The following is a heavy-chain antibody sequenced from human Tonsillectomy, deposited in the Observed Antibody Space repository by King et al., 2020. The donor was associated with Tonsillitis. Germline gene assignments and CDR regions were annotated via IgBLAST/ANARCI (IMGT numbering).Heavy chain of an antibody. J-gene: IGHJ4*02. D-gene: IGHD5-18*01. V-gene: IGHV3-23*04. CDR2: VKDSGDNT. CDR1: GFTFSDYA. CDR3: AKVVDVPMVNYFES. Sequence: VQLVESGGGLVQPGGSLRLSCAASGFTFSDYAMSWVRQAPGKGLEWVATVKDSGDNTVYADSVKGRFTISRDNSKNTLYLQMNTLRAEDTAVYYCAKVVDVPMVNYFESWGQGSLVTVSS.